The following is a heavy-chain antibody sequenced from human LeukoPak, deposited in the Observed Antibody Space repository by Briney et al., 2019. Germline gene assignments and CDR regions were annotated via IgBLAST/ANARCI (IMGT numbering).Heavy chain of an antibody. D-gene: IGHD6-6*01. CDR1: GGSISSASYY. CDR3: ARCIAARPNYYYYMDV. CDR2: IYTSGST. V-gene: IGHV4-61*02. J-gene: IGHJ6*03. Sequence: SQTLSITCIVSGGSISSASYYWSWIRQPAGKGLDWIGRIYTSGSTNYNPSLKSRVTISVDTSKNQFSLKLSSVTAADTAVYYCARCIAARPNYYYYMDVWGKGTTVTVSS.